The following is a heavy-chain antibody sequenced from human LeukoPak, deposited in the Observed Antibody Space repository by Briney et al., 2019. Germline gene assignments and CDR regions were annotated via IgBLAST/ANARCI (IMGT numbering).Heavy chain of an antibody. CDR3: TRGPRYCSGGSCFLNY. V-gene: IGHV3-49*04. Sequence: GGSLRLSCTASGFTFGDRAMSWVRQAPGKGLEWVGFIRSKAYGGTTEYAASVKGRFTISRDDSKSIAYLQMNSLKTEDTAVYYCTRGPRYCSGGSCFLNYWGQGTLVTVSS. CDR1: GFTFGDRA. CDR2: IRSKAYGGTT. J-gene: IGHJ4*02. D-gene: IGHD2-15*01.